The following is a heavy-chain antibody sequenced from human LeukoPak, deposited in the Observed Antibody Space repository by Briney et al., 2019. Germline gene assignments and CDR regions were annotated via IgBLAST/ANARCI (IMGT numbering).Heavy chain of an antibody. Sequence: GASVKVSCKTSGFTFTGYYIHWVRQAPGQGPEWMGWINPNTGDTNYAQKIEGRVTMARDTSISTAYMELSSLRSDDMAVYYCARGPRNAMVRGVTQTLVYWGQGTLVTVSS. V-gene: IGHV1-2*02. CDR2: INPNTGDT. D-gene: IGHD3-10*01. CDR1: GFTFTGYY. CDR3: ARGPRNAMVRGVTQTLVY. J-gene: IGHJ4*02.